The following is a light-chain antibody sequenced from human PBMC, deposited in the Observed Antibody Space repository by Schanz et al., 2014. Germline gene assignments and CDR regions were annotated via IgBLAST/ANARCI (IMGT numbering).Light chain of an antibody. CDR2: GVS. CDR1: SGDVGGYNY. Sequence: QSALTQPASVSGSPGQSITISCTGTSGDVGGYNYVSWYQQHPGKAPKLMIFGVSNRPSGISNRFSGSKSGNTASLTISGLQAEDEADYYCCSYAGTNTRRWVFGGGTKLTVL. J-gene: IGLJ3*02. V-gene: IGLV2-14*03. CDR3: CSYAGTNTRRWV.